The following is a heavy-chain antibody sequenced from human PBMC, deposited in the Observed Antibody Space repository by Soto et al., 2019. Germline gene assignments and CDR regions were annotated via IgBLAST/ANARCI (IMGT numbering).Heavy chain of an antibody. J-gene: IGHJ5*02. CDR3: ATSVLRFLEWPQQGWFDP. V-gene: IGHV1-69*13. CDR2: IIPIFGTA. D-gene: IGHD3-3*01. Sequence: SVKVSCKASGGTFSSYAISWVRQAPGQGLEWMGGIIPIFGTANYAQKFQGRVTITADESTSTAYMELSSLRSEDTAVYYCATSVLRFLEWPQQGWFDPWGQGTLVTRLL. CDR1: GGTFSSYA.